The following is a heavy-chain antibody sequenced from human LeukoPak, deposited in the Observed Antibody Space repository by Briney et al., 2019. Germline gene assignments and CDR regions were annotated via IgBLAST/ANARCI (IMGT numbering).Heavy chain of an antibody. CDR3: ARDRYYASGSSFEY. V-gene: IGHV4-30-4*08. CDR2: IDYSGST. Sequence: SQTLSLTCTVSGGSISSGGYYWTWIRQHPGKGLEWIGYIDYSGSTYYNPSLKGRVTISVDTSKNQFSLKLSSVTAADTAVYYCARDRYYASGSSFEYWGQGTLVTVSS. D-gene: IGHD3-10*01. J-gene: IGHJ4*02. CDR1: GGSISSGGYY.